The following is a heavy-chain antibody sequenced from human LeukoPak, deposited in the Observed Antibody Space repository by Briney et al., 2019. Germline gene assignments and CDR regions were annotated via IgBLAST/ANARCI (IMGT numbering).Heavy chain of an antibody. Sequence: GGSLRLSCAASGFTFSSYWMNWVRQAPGEGLVWVSRIASDGSSTTYADSVKGRFSISRDNAKNTLYLQMNSLRVEDTAVYYCARGRPHGNDYWGQGTLVTVSS. CDR3: ARGRPHGNDY. CDR2: IASDGSST. V-gene: IGHV3-74*01. D-gene: IGHD4-23*01. J-gene: IGHJ4*02. CDR1: GFTFSSYW.